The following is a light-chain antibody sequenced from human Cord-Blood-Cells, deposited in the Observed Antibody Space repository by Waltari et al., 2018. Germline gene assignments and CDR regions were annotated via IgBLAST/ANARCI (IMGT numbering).Light chain of an antibody. V-gene: IGLV2-14*01. Sequence: QSALTQPASVSGSPGQSITISCTGTSSDVGGYNYVSWYQQHPGKAPKLMFYDVSKRPAGVSNRFSGSKPGNTASLTISGLQAEDEADYYCSSYTSSSTYVFGTGTKVTVL. J-gene: IGLJ1*01. CDR3: SSYTSSSTYV. CDR1: SSDVGGYNY. CDR2: DVS.